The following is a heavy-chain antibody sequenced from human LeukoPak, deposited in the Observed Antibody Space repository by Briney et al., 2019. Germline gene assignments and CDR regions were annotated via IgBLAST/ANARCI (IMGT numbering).Heavy chain of an antibody. J-gene: IGHJ4*02. D-gene: IGHD3-10*01. Sequence: GESLKISCKGSGYSFTSYWIGWVRQMPGKGLEWMGIIYPGDSDTRYSPSFQGQVTISADKSITTAYLQWSNLKASDTAMYYCARPGSSGTLPFGYWGQGTLVTVSS. CDR2: IYPGDSDT. CDR3: ARPGSSGTLPFGY. CDR1: GYSFTSYW. V-gene: IGHV5-51*01.